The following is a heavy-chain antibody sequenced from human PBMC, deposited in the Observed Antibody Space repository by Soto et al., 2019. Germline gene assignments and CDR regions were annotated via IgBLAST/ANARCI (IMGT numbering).Heavy chain of an antibody. Sequence: SETLSLTCTVSGDSISSGGYYWSWIRQHPGKGLEWIGYIYYSGSTYYNPSLKSRVTISVDTSKNQFSPKLSSVTAADTAVYYCAREYCSSTSCYLDYWGQGTLVTVSS. CDR2: IYYSGST. D-gene: IGHD2-2*01. CDR1: GDSISSGGYY. V-gene: IGHV4-31*03. CDR3: AREYCSSTSCYLDY. J-gene: IGHJ4*02.